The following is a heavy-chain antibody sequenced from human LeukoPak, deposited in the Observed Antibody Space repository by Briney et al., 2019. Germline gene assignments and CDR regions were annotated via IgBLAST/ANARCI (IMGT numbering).Heavy chain of an antibody. CDR2: INPNSGGI. CDR3: ARESETVVLET. Sequence: ASVKVSCKASGYTFTGYYMHWVRQAPGQGLEWMGWINPNSGGINYAQKFQGRVTMTRDTSISTAYMELSRLRSDDTAVYYCARESETVVLETWGQGTLVTVSS. CDR1: GYTFTGYY. D-gene: IGHD3-3*01. V-gene: IGHV1-2*02. J-gene: IGHJ4*02.